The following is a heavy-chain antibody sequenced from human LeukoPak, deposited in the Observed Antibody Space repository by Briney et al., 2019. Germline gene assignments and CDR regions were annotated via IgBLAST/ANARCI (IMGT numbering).Heavy chain of an antibody. CDR1: GGSISGTYY. CDR2: TYYRSKWYN. J-gene: IGHJ4*02. V-gene: IGHV6-1*01. Sequence: SETLSLTCTVSGGSISGTYYWNWIRQSPSRGLEWLGRTYYRSKWYNDYAVSVKSRITINPDTSKNQFSLQLNSVTPEDTAVYXCARTXXXFDYWGQGTLVTVSS. CDR3: ARTXXXFDY.